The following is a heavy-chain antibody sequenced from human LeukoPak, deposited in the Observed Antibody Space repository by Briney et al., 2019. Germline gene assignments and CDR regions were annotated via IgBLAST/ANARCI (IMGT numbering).Heavy chain of an antibody. CDR1: GGSFSGYY. Sequence: SETLSLTCAVYGGSFSGYYWSWIRQPPGKGLEWIGEINHSGSTNYNPSLKSRVTIPVDTSKNQFSLKPSSVTAADTAVYYCARARPSYYYFDYWGQGTLVTVSS. CDR3: ARARPSYYYFDY. J-gene: IGHJ4*02. V-gene: IGHV4-34*01. CDR2: INHSGST. D-gene: IGHD6-6*01.